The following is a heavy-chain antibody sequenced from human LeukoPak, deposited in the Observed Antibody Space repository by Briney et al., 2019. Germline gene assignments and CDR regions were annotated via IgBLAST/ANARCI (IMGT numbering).Heavy chain of an antibody. CDR2: IIPIFGTA. V-gene: IGHV1-69*05. CDR3: AGGQYYYDSSGYPKYFDY. J-gene: IGHJ4*02. CDR1: GGTFSSYA. D-gene: IGHD3-22*01. Sequence: SVKVSCKASGGTFSSYAISWVRQAPGQGLEWMGRIIPIFGTANYAQKFQGRVTITTDESTSTAYMELSSLRSEDTAVYYCAGGQYYYDSSGYPKYFDYWGQGTLVTVSS.